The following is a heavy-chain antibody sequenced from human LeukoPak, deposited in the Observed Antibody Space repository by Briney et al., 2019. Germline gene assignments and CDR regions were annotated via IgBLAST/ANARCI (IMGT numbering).Heavy chain of an antibody. CDR3: ARGVPTDIVVVPAARRGPGYMDV. CDR2: ISAYNGNT. V-gene: IGHV1-18*01. CDR1: GYTFTSYG. J-gene: IGHJ6*03. D-gene: IGHD2-2*01. Sequence: ASVKVSCKASGYTFTSYGISWVRQAPGQGLEWMGWISAYNGNTNYAQKLQGRVTMTTDTSTSTAYMELRSLRSDDTAVYYCARGVPTDIVVVPAARRGPGYMDVWGKGTTVTVSS.